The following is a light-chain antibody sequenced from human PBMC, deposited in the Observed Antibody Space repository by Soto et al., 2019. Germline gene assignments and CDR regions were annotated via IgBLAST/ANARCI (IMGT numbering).Light chain of an antibody. Sequence: EIVLTQSPATLAFSPGERATLSCTASQSVSSYLAWYQQKPGQAPRLLIYDASNRATGIPARFRGSGSGTDFTLTISGLEPEDFAVYYCQQRSNWPSFGQGTRLEI. CDR2: DAS. V-gene: IGKV3-11*01. CDR1: QSVSSY. J-gene: IGKJ5*01. CDR3: QQRSNWPS.